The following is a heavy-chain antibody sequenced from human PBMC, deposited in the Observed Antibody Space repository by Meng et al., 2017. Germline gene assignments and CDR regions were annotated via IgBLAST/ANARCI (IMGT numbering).Heavy chain of an antibody. Sequence: GESLKISCKGSGYSFTSYWIGWVRQMPGKGLEWVGIIYPGDSDTRYSPSFQGQVTISADNSISTAYLQWSSLKASYTAIYYCARLPLGDSSGYYGYCSYGMDVWGQGTTVTVSS. CDR1: GYSFTSYW. CDR3: ARLPLGDSSGYYGYCSYGMDV. J-gene: IGHJ6*02. D-gene: IGHD3-22*01. V-gene: IGHV5-51*01. CDR2: IYPGDSDT.